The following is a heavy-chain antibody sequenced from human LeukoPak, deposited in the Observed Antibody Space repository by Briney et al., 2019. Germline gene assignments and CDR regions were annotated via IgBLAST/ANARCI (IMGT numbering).Heavy chain of an antibody. V-gene: IGHV3-11*04. CDR2: ISSSGSTI. CDR1: GFTFSDYY. D-gene: IGHD2-2*01. Sequence: PGGSLRLSCAASGFTFSDYYMGWIRQAPGKGLEWVSYISSSGSTIYYADSVEGRFTISRDNAKNSLYLQMNSLRAEDTAVYYCAREGQVPAVFYSPAPGWDYWGQGTLVTVSS. J-gene: IGHJ4*02. CDR3: AREGQVPAVFYSPAPGWDY.